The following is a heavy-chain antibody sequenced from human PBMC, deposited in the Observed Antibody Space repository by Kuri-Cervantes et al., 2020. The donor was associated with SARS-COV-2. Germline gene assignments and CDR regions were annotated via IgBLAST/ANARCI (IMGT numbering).Heavy chain of an antibody. CDR3: ARVGLEWELPGVGWFDP. V-gene: IGHV3-30*14. CDR1: GLTFNKYH. J-gene: IGHJ5*02. Sequence: GESLKISCAVSGLTFNKYHLHWVRQAPGKGLEWVAHRAEEGSTVFWADSVKGRFTISRDNSENTLYLQMNSLRAEDTAVYYCARVGLEWELPGVGWFDPWGQGTLVTVSS. D-gene: IGHD1-26*01. CDR2: RAEEGSTV.